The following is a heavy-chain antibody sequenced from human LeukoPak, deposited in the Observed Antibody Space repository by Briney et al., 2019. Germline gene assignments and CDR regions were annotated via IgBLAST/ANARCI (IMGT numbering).Heavy chain of an antibody. J-gene: IGHJ3*02. CDR2: INPNSGGT. Sequence: ASVKVSCKASGYTFTGYYMHWVRQAPGQGLEWVGWINPNSGGTNYAQKFQGRVTMTRDTSISTAYMELSRLRSDDTAVYYCARGDDSSGYHDAFDIWGQGTMVTVSS. CDR1: GYTFTGYY. CDR3: ARGDDSSGYHDAFDI. V-gene: IGHV1-2*02. D-gene: IGHD3-22*01.